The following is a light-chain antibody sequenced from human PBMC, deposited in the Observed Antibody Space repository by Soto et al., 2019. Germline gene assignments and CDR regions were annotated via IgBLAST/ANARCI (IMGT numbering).Light chain of an antibody. Sequence: QSALTQPRSVSGSPGQSVTISCTGTSSDVGGYNYVSWYQQHPGKAPKLMIYDVSKRPSGVPDRFSGSKSGNTASLTISGLQAEVEADYYCCSYAGSYTFLVFGGGTKLTVL. J-gene: IGLJ3*02. CDR3: CSYAGSYTFLV. V-gene: IGLV2-11*01. CDR1: SSDVGGYNY. CDR2: DVS.